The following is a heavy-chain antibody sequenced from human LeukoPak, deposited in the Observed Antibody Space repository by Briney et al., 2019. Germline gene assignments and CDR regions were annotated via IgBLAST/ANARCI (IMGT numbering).Heavy chain of an antibody. V-gene: IGHV3-30*18. Sequence: GSLRLSCAASGFTFSSYGMHWVRQAPGKGLEWVAVISYDGSNKYYADSVKGRFTISRDNSKNTLYLQMNSLRAEDTAVYYCAKDWLHNSTPGYWGQGTLVTVSS. D-gene: IGHD2/OR15-2a*01. CDR1: GFTFSSYG. J-gene: IGHJ4*02. CDR2: ISYDGSNK. CDR3: AKDWLHNSTPGY.